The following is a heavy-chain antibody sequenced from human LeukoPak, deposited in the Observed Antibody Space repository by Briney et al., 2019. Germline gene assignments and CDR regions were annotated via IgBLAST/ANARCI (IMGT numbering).Heavy chain of an antibody. V-gene: IGHV1-69*10. J-gene: IGHJ4*02. D-gene: IGHD6-13*01. CDR1: GGTFSSYA. Sequence: RASVSVSCTASGGTFSSYAITWVPQAPGQGLEWIGIANYAQKFQGRVTITADKSTSTAYMELSSLRSDDTAVHYCARAQTTLQQLAYFDYWGQGTLVTVSS. CDR3: ARAQTTLQQLAYFDY. CDR2: GIA.